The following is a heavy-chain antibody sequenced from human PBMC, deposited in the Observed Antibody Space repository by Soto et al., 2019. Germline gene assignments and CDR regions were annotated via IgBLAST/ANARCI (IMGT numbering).Heavy chain of an antibody. CDR1: GGTFSSYA. D-gene: IGHD6-6*01. V-gene: IGHV1-69*01. CDR3: ARGEFRIAARPWYYGMDV. CDR2: IIPIFGTA. J-gene: IGHJ6*02. Sequence: QVQLVQSGAEVKKPGSSVKVSCKASGGTFSSYAISWVRQAPGQGLEWMGGIIPIFGTANYAQKFQGRVTITADESTSTAYMELSRLRSEDTAVYYCARGEFRIAARPWYYGMDVWGQGTTVTVSS.